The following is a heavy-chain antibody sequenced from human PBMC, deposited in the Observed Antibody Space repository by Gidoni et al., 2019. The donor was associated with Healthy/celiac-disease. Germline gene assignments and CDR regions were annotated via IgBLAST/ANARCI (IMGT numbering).Heavy chain of an antibody. D-gene: IGHD6-19*01. V-gene: IGHV1-46*01. J-gene: IGHJ3*02. CDR3: ASGVGPYSSGWYQRGDAFDI. CDR1: GYTFTSYY. Sequence: QVQLVQSGAEVKKPGASVKVSCKASGYTFTSYYMHWVRQAPGQGLEWMGIINPSGGSTSYAQKFQGRVTMTRDTSTSTVYMELSSLRSEDTAVYYCASGVGPYSSGWYQRGDAFDIWGQGTMVTVSS. CDR2: INPSGGST.